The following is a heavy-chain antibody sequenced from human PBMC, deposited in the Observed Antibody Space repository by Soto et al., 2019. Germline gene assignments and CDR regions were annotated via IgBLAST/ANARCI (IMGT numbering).Heavy chain of an antibody. CDR3: ARDWIPPYYYYYYMDV. CDR2: INSDGSST. D-gene: IGHD2-2*03. Sequence: PGGSLRLSCAASGFTFSSYWMHWVRQAPGKGLVWVSRINSDGSSTSYADSVKGRFAISRDNAKNALYLQMNSLRAEDTAVYYCARDWIPPYYYYYYMDVWGKGTTVTVSS. J-gene: IGHJ6*03. V-gene: IGHV3-74*01. CDR1: GFTFSSYW.